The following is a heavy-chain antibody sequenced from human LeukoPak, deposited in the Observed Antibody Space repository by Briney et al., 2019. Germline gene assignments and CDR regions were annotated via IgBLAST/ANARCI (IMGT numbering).Heavy chain of an antibody. CDR1: GFTFSRYG. D-gene: IGHD3-9*01. CDR3: ARDFDRYYFDS. J-gene: IGHJ4*02. Sequence: GGSLRLSCAASGFTFSRYGMSWVRQAPGKGLEWVSSISGTSSYIYYADSVKGRFTVSRDNAKNSLYLQMNSLRAEDTAVYYCARDFDRYYFDSWGQGALVTVSS. V-gene: IGHV3-21*01. CDR2: ISGTSSYI.